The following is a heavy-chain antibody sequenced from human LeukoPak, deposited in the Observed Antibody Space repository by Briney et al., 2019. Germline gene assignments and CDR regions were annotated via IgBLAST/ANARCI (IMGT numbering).Heavy chain of an antibody. Sequence: ASVKVSCKASGYTFTTYDINWVRQATGQGLEWMGWMNPNSGYTGYAQKFQGRVTMTRNTSISTAYMELSSLRSEDTAVYFCARGSSTSWYDWFDPWGQGTLVTVSS. J-gene: IGHJ5*02. V-gene: IGHV1-8*01. D-gene: IGHD6-13*01. CDR2: MNPNSGYT. CDR1: GYTFTTYD. CDR3: ARGSSTSWYDWFDP.